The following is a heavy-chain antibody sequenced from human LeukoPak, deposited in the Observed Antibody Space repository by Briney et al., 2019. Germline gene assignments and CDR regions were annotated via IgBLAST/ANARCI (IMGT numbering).Heavy chain of an antibody. Sequence: NSSETLSLTCAVYGGSFSGYYWSWIRQPPGKGLEWIGEINHSGSTNYNPSLKSRVTISVDTSKNQFSLKLSSVTAADTAVYYCARDYGYSSGWYGYWGQGTLVTVSS. J-gene: IGHJ4*02. CDR1: GGSFSGYY. CDR3: ARDYGYSSGWYGY. V-gene: IGHV4-34*01. CDR2: INHSGST. D-gene: IGHD6-19*01.